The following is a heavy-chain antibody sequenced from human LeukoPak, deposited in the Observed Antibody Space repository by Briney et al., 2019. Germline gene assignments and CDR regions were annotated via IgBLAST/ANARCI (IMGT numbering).Heavy chain of an antibody. D-gene: IGHD1-26*01. CDR1: GFTFSSYA. CDR2: ISYDGSNK. CDR3: ARDSAPFAVDVGPTDY. J-gene: IGHJ4*02. V-gene: IGHV3-30*04. Sequence: GGSLRLSCAASGFTFSSYAMHWVRQAPGKGLEWVAVISYDGSNKYYADSVKGRFTISRENYKNTVYMQMNSLRAEDTAVYYCARDSAPFAVDVGPTDYWGQGTLVTVSS.